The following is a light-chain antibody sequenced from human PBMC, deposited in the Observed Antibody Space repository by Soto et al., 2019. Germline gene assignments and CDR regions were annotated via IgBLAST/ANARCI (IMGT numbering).Light chain of an antibody. J-gene: IGKJ4*01. CDR3: QHYNNWPLT. CDR1: QSVTNN. V-gene: IGKV3-15*01. Sequence: ERVMTQSPATLSVSPGERATLSCRASQSVTNNLAWYQQKPGQAPRLLIYGASTRATGIPARFSGSGSGTEFTLTISSLQSEDFAVYYCQHYNNWPLTFGGGTKVEIK. CDR2: GAS.